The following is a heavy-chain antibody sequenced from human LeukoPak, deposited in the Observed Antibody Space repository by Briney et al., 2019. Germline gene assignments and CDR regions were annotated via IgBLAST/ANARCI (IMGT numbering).Heavy chain of an antibody. CDR2: IYYSGST. CDR1: GGSISSYY. Sequence: SETLSLTCNVSGGSISSYYWSWIRQPPGKGLEWIGYIYYSGSTNYNPSLESRVTLSVDTSKNQFSLKLSSVTAADTAVYYCARGGVGYSYSYYFDYWGQGILVTVSS. D-gene: IGHD5-18*01. CDR3: ARGGVGYSYSYYFDY. V-gene: IGHV4-59*01. J-gene: IGHJ4*02.